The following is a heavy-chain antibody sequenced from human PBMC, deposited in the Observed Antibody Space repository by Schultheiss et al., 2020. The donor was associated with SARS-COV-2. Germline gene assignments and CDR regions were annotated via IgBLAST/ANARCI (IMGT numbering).Heavy chain of an antibody. J-gene: IGHJ4*02. Sequence: GGSLRLSCAASGFTFSSYSMNWVRQAPGKGLEWVSSISSSSSYIYYADSVKGRFTISRDNAKNSLYLQMNSLRAEDTAVYYCAKDLGIGYSYAVCFDYWGQGTLVTVSS. D-gene: IGHD5-18*01. CDR2: ISSSSSYI. V-gene: IGHV3-21*04. CDR1: GFTFSSYS. CDR3: AKDLGIGYSYAVCFDY.